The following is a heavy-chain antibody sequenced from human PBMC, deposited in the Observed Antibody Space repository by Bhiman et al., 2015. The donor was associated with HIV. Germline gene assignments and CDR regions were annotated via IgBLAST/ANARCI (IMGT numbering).Heavy chain of an antibody. CDR2: IPFDGSNK. D-gene: IGHD1-1*01. CDR3: ARAKLEYFDY. J-gene: IGHJ4*02. CDR1: GFTFSTYG. Sequence: QVHLVESGGGVVQPGRSLRLSCAASGFTFSTYGMHWVRQAPGKGLEWVTFIPFDGSNKYYADSVKGRFTISRDNAKNSLYLQMNSLRAEDTAVYYCARAKLEYFDYWGQGTLVTVSS. V-gene: IGHV3-30*03.